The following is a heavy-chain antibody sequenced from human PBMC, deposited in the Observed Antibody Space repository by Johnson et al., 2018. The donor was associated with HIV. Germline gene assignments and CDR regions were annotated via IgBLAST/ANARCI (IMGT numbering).Heavy chain of an antibody. CDR1: GFTFSHYD. J-gene: IGHJ3*02. V-gene: IGHV3-20*04. D-gene: IGHD3-22*01. CDR2: INWNGGST. CDR3: ARDSQHYYGSSGYFLGNAFNI. Sequence: DVQVVESGGGLVKPGGSLRLSCAASGFTFSHYDMHWVRQAPGKGLEWVSGINWNGGSTGYADSVKGRFTISRDNAKNSLYLQLNSLRAEDTALYYCARDSQHYYGSSGYFLGNAFNIWGQGTMVTVSS.